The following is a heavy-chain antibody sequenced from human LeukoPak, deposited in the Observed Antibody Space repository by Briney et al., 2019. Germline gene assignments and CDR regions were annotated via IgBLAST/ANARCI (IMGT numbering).Heavy chain of an antibody. V-gene: IGHV1-69*13. D-gene: IGHD6-13*01. CDR2: IIPIFGTA. CDR3: ARMGYSVYYYYYMDV. CDR1: GGTFSSYA. Sequence: SVKVSCKASGGTFSSYAISWVRQAPGQGLEWMGGIIPIFGTANNAQKFQGRVTITADESTNTAYMELSSLRSEDTAVYYCARMGYSVYYYYYMDVWGKGTTVTVSS. J-gene: IGHJ6*03.